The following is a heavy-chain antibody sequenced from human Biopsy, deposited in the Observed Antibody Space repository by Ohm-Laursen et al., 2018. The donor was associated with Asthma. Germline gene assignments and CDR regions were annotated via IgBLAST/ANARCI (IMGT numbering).Heavy chain of an antibody. Sequence: SVKVSCKASGDSFSHYAISWVRQAPGQGLEWMGGLIPVLGTPDHAQMFEGRVTITADESTSTAYMELSSLSSEDTAVYYCARGYSGSDRIVYYYSGLEVWGQGTTVTVSS. V-gene: IGHV1-69*13. D-gene: IGHD5-12*01. CDR2: LIPVLGTP. CDR1: GDSFSHYA. CDR3: ARGYSGSDRIVYYYSGLEV. J-gene: IGHJ6*02.